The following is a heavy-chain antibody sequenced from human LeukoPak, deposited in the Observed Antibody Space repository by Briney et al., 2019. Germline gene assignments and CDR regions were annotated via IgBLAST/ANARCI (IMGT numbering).Heavy chain of an antibody. V-gene: IGHV4-39*01. J-gene: IGHJ4*02. Sequence: PSETLSLTCTFSGGSISSSSYYWGWIRQPPGKGLEWIGSIYYSGSTYYDPSLKSRVTIYVDTSKNQFSLKLSSVTAADTAVYYCASRGATGDYWGQGTLVTVSS. D-gene: IGHD1-26*01. CDR3: ASRGATGDY. CDR2: IYYSGST. CDR1: GGSISSSSYY.